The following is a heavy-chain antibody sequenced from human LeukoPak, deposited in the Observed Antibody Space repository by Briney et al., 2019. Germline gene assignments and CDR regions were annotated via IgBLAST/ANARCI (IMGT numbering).Heavy chain of an antibody. Sequence: SETLSFTCTVSGGSISSGGYYWSWIRQHPGKGLEWIGYIYYSGSTYYNPSLKSRATISVDTSKNQFSLKLSSVTAADTAVYYCARDRRAYYYDSSGYFDYWGQGTLVTVSS. D-gene: IGHD3-22*01. CDR2: IYYSGST. V-gene: IGHV4-31*03. CDR1: GGSISSGGYY. CDR3: ARDRRAYYYDSSGYFDY. J-gene: IGHJ4*02.